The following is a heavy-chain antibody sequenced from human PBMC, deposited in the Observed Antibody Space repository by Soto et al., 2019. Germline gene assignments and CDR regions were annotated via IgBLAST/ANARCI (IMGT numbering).Heavy chain of an antibody. V-gene: IGHV1-69*12. J-gene: IGHJ6*02. CDR3: ARHVPAAGYYYGMDV. CDR2: IIPIFGTA. Sequence: QVQLVQSGAEVKKPGSSVKVSCKASGGTFSSYAISWVRQAPGQGLEWMGGIIPIFGTANYAQKFQGRVTITADESTSTAYMEPGSLRSEDAAVYYCARHVPAAGYYYGMDVWGQGTTVTVSS. CDR1: GGTFSSYA. D-gene: IGHD2-2*01.